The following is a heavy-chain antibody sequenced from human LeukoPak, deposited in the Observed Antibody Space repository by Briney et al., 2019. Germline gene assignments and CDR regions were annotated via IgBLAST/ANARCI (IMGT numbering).Heavy chain of an antibody. D-gene: IGHD4-11*01. CDR1: GFTFINYA. CDR3: ATSTVAKYDY. V-gene: IGHV3-23*01. J-gene: IGHJ4*02. Sequence: PSGGSLRLSCAASGFTFINYAKTWVRQAPGKGLEWVSAISGSGDSTFNADSVKGRFTISRDNSKNTLFLQMNSLRAEDTALYYCATSTVAKYDYWGQGTLVAVSS. CDR2: ISGSGDST.